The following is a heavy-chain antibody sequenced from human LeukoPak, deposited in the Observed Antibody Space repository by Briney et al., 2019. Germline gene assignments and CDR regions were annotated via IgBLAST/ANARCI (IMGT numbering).Heavy chain of an antibody. CDR1: GYTLTELS. CDR2: FDPEDGET. J-gene: IGHJ4*02. CDR3: VTGAAAGYLDY. Sequence: ASVKVSCKVSGYTLTELSMHWVRQAPGKGLEWMGGFDPEDGETIYAQKFQGRVTITADESTSTAYMELSSLRSEDTAVYYCVTGAAAGYLDYWGQGTLVTVSS. V-gene: IGHV1-24*01. D-gene: IGHD6-13*01.